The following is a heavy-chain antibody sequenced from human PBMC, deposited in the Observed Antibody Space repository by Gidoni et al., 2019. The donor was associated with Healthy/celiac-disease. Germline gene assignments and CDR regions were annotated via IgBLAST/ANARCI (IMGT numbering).Heavy chain of an antibody. D-gene: IGHD6-6*01. J-gene: IGHJ6*02. CDR3: ARDSPPDSSSSYPRYYYYGMDV. CDR1: GGSISSHY. CDR2: IDYSGST. V-gene: IGHV4-59*11. Sequence: QVQLQESGPGLVKPSEPLSLTCAVSGGSISSHYWSWLRQPPGKGLEWIGYIDYSGSTNYNPSPKSRVTISVDTSKNQFSLKLSSVTAADTAVYYCARDSPPDSSSSYPRYYYYGMDVWGQGTTVTVSS.